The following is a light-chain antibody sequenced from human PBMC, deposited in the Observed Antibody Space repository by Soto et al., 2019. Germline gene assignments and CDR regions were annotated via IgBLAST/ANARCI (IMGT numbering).Light chain of an antibody. CDR2: GNS. CDR3: QSYDSSLSVVV. Sequence: QSVLTQPPSVSGAPGQRIIISCTGSSSNIGAGFDVHWYQHLPGTAPKLLIYGNSNRPSGVPDRFSGSKSGTSASLAITGLQAEDEADYYCQSYDSSLSVVVFGGGTKLTVL. V-gene: IGLV1-40*01. CDR1: SSNIGAGFD. J-gene: IGLJ2*01.